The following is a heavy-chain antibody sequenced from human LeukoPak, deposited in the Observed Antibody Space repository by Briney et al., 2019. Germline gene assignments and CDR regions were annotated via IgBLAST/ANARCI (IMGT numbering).Heavy chain of an antibody. CDR3: AKMTQLEVLAGRDFVQYYFVY. J-gene: IGHJ4*02. CDR1: GFTVSSNY. V-gene: IGHV3-53*01. D-gene: IGHD6-19*01. CDR2: IYSGGST. Sequence: GGSLRLSCAASGFTVSSNYMSWVRQAPGKGLEWVSVIYSGGSTYYADSVKGRFTISRDNSKNTLYLQMNSLRAEDTAVYYWAKMTQLEVLAGRDFVQYYFVYWGQGALGSVSP.